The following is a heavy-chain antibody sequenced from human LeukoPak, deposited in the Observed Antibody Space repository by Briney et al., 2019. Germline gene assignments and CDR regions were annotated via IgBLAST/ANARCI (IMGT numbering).Heavy chain of an antibody. CDR3: ARDPTPRYCSGGSCYTHYGMDV. CDR1: GFTFSSYT. D-gene: IGHD2-15*01. V-gene: IGHV3-21*01. CDR2: RSSSSSYI. Sequence: GGSLGLSCAASGFTFSSYTMNWVRQAPGKGLEWVSSRSSSSSYIYYADSVKGRLTISRDNAKNSLYLQMNSLGAEDTAVYYCARDPTPRYCSGGSCYTHYGMDVWGQGTTVTVSS. J-gene: IGHJ6*02.